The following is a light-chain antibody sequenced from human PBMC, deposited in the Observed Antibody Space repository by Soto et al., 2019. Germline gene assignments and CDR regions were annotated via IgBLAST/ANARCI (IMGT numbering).Light chain of an antibody. J-gene: IGKJ5*01. CDR1: QSVDTD. Sequence: EIVMTQSPATLSVSPGERATLSCRASQSVDTDLAWYQQKPGQAPRLVIYATFTRASGIPARFSGSGSGTEFTLTISSLQSEDFAVYYCQQYKNWPPITFGQGTRLEIK. CDR3: QQYKNWPPIT. V-gene: IGKV3D-15*01. CDR2: ATF.